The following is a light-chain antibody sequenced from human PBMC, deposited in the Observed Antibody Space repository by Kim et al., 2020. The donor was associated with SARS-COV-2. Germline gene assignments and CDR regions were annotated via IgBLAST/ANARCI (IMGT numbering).Light chain of an antibody. CDR1: QSISSW. J-gene: IGKJ2*03. V-gene: IGKV1-5*03. Sequence: ASVGDRVTITCRASQSISSWLAWYQQKPGKAPKLLIYKASSLESGVPSRFSGSGSGTEFTLTISSLQPDDLATYYCQQYNSYSPYSFGQGTKLEI. CDR3: QQYNSYSPYS. CDR2: KAS.